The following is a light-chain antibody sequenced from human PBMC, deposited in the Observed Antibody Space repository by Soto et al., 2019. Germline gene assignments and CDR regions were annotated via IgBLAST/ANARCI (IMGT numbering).Light chain of an antibody. CDR3: SSYTGNSPLWV. CDR2: EVN. V-gene: IGLV2-14*01. J-gene: IGLJ3*02. CDR1: SSDFGRYNY. Sequence: QSALTQPASVSGSPGQSITISCTGSSSDFGRYNYVSWYKQNPGKGPKLIIYEVNNRPSGVSNRFSGSRSGYTASLTISGLQAEDEAEYYCSSYTGNSPLWVFGGGTKLTVL.